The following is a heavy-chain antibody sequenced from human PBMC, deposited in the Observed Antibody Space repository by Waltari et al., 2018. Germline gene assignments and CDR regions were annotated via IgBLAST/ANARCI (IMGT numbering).Heavy chain of an antibody. V-gene: IGHV1-69*12. CDR3: ARDRDGWQLAPNWFDP. CDR1: GGTFSSYA. Sequence: QVQLVQSGAEVKKPGSSVKVSCKASGGTFSSYAISWVRQAPGQGLEWMEGIIPICGTANYAQKCQGRVTITADESTSTAYMELSSLRSEDTAVYYCARDRDGWQLAPNWFDPWGQGTLVTVSS. D-gene: IGHD2-15*01. J-gene: IGHJ5*02. CDR2: IIPICGTA.